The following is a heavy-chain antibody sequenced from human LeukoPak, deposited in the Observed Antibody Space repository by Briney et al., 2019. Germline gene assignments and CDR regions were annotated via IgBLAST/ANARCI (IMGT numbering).Heavy chain of an antibody. D-gene: IGHD3-3*01. J-gene: IGHJ6*03. V-gene: IGHV1-18*01. Sequence: ASVKVSCKASGGTFSSYAISWVRQAPGQGLEWMGWISAYNGNTNYAQKLQGRVTMTTDTSTSTAYMELRSLRSDDTAVYYCARDIAEYITIFGVVPPYMDVWGKGTTVTVSS. CDR1: GGTFSSYA. CDR2: ISAYNGNT. CDR3: ARDIAEYITIFGVVPPYMDV.